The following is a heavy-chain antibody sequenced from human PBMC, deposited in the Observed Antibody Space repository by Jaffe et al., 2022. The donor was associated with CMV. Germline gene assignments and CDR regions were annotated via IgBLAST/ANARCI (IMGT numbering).Heavy chain of an antibody. J-gene: IGHJ4*02. CDR1: GGSFSGYY. CDR3: ARKLRSTYGRGYYFDY. Sequence: QVQLQQWGAGLLKPSETLSLTCAVYGGSFSGYYWSWIRQPPGKGLEWIGEINHSGSTNYNPSLKSRVTISVDTSKNQFSLKLSSVTAADTAVYYCARKLRSTYGRGYYFDYWGQGTLVTVSS. CDR2: INHSGST. D-gene: IGHD2-15*01. V-gene: IGHV4-34*01.